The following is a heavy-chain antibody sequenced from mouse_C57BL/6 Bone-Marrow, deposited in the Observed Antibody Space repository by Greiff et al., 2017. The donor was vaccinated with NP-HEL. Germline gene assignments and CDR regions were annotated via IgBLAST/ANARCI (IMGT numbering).Heavy chain of an antibody. CDR2: IDPSDSYT. CDR3: ARGWLLKAY. CDR1: GYTFTSYW. Sequence: VQLVESGAELVRPGTSVKLSCKASGYTFTSYWMHWVKQRPGQGLEWIGVIDPSDSYTNYNQKFKGKATLTVDTSSSTAYMQLSSLTSEDSAVYYCARGWLLKAYWGQGTLVTVSA. J-gene: IGHJ3*01. D-gene: IGHD2-3*01. V-gene: IGHV1-59*01.